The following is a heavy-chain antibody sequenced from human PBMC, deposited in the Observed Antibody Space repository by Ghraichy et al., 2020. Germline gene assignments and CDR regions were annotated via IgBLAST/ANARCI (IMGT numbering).Heavy chain of an antibody. V-gene: IGHV3-74*01. CDR2: IRGDGSSP. Sequence: GGSLRLSCAASGFTLSSYWINWVRQAPGKGLVWVSRIRGDGSSPTYADFVKGRFTISRDNGKSTLYLQMNSLRAEDTAVYYCTRSDWFDPWGQGTLVTVSS. J-gene: IGHJ5*02. CDR1: GFTLSSYW. CDR3: TRSDWFDP.